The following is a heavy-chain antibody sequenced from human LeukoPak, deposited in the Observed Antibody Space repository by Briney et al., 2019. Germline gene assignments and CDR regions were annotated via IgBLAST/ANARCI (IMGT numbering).Heavy chain of an antibody. Sequence: GGSLRLSCAASGFTLSSYAMSWVRQAPGKGLEWVSAVSGSGGSTYYADSVKGRFTISRDNSKNTLYLQMNSLRAEDTAVYYCAKDGYCSSTSCLYYYGMDVWGQGTTVTVSS. J-gene: IGHJ6*02. CDR2: VSGSGGST. V-gene: IGHV3-23*01. CDR3: AKDGYCSSTSCLYYYGMDV. D-gene: IGHD2-2*01. CDR1: GFTLSSYA.